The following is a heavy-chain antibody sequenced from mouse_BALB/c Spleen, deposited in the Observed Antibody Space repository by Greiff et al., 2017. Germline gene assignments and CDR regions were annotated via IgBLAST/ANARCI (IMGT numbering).Heavy chain of an antibody. CDR2: IDPANGNT. D-gene: IGHD1-1*01. Sequence: VQLQQPGAELVKPGASVKLSCTASGFNIKDTYMHWVKQRPEQGLEWIGRIDPANGNTKYDPKFQGKATITADTSSNTAYLQLSSLTSEDTAVYYCARTTVVEDAMDYWGQGTSVTVSS. V-gene: IGHV14-3*02. CDR3: ARTTVVEDAMDY. CDR1: GFNIKDTY. J-gene: IGHJ4*01.